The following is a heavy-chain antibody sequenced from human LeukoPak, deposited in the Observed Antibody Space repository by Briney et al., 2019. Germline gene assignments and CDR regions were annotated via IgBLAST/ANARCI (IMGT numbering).Heavy chain of an antibody. Sequence: GESLKISCKGSGYNFTSYWIGWVRQMPGKGLEWMGIIYPGDSDTRYSPSFQGQVTTSADKSISTAYLQWSSLKASDTAMYYCAVGFDRGYSYGFVGDYWGQGTLVTVSS. V-gene: IGHV5-51*01. J-gene: IGHJ4*02. D-gene: IGHD5-18*01. CDR3: AVGFDRGYSYGFVGDY. CDR2: IYPGDSDT. CDR1: GYNFTSYW.